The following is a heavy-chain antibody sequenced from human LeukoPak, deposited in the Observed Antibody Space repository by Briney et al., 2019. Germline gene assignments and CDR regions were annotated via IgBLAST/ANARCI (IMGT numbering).Heavy chain of an antibody. D-gene: IGHD2-2*01. Sequence: PGGSLRLSCAASGFTFSSYWMHWVRQAPGKGLEYVSAISSNGDGTYYANSVKGRFTISRDNSKNTVYLQLGSLRIEDMAVYYCARWGTTSCYDYWGQGTLVTVSS. CDR1: GFTFSSYW. J-gene: IGHJ4*02. V-gene: IGHV3-64*01. CDR3: ARWGTTSCYDY. CDR2: ISSNGDGT.